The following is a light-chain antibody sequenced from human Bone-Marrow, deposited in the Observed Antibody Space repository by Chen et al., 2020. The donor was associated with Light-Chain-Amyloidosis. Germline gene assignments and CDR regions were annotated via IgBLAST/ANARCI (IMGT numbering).Light chain of an antibody. Sequence: QSVVTQAPSTSGTPGQRVYISCSGSDSNIEGTDVDWYQQPPGAAPKLLIYRNYQRPSGVPDRFSAFKSGTSASLAISGLRSEDEGDYYCAVWDDSLSGPVFGGGTKLTVL. V-gene: IGLV1-47*01. J-gene: IGLJ2*01. CDR1: DSNIEGTD. CDR2: RNY. CDR3: AVWDDSLSGPV.